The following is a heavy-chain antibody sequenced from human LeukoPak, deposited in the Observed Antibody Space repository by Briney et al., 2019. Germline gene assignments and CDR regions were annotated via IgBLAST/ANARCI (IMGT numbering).Heavy chain of an antibody. CDR2: IYYSGST. V-gene: IGHV4-59*01. CDR3: ARVLHDYGYDY. D-gene: IGHD5-18*01. CDR1: GGSISSYY. Sequence: SETLSLTCTVSGGSISSYYWSWIRQPPGKGLGWIEYIYYSGSTNYNPSLKSRVTISVDTSKNQFSLKLSSVNAADTAVYYCARVLHDYGYDYWGQGTLVTVSS. J-gene: IGHJ4*02.